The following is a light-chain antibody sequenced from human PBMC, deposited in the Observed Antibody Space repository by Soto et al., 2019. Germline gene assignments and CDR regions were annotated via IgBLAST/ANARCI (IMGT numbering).Light chain of an antibody. CDR1: QSVLYSSNNKNY. CDR2: WAS. J-gene: IGKJ4*01. V-gene: IGKV4-1*01. CDR3: QQYYSTPLT. Sequence: DIVMTQSPDSRAVSLGESATINFKSSQSVLYSSNNKNYLAWYQQKPGQPPKLLIYWASTRESGVPDRFSGSGSGTDFTLTISSLQAEDVAVYYCQQYYSTPLTFGGGTKVDIK.